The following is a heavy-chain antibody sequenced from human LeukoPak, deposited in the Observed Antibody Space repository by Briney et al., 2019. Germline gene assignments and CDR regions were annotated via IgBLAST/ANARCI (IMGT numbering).Heavy chain of an antibody. CDR1: GDSISTNHW. D-gene: IGHD6-13*01. V-gene: IGHV4-4*02. J-gene: IGHJ4*02. Sequence: SSGTLSLTCAVSGDSISTNHWWSWVRQPPGKGLEWIGEVYHSGSTNYNPSLKSRVTISVDKSKNLFSLKLSSVTAADTAVYYCARGYSSSWYYGLGFGFDYWGQGTLVTVSS. CDR3: ARGYSSSWYYGLGFGFDY. CDR2: VYHSGST.